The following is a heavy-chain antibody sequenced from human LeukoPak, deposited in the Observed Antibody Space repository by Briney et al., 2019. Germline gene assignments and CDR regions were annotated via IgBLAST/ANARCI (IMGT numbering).Heavy chain of an antibody. D-gene: IGHD3-10*01. Sequence: WXXXIXSSGSTIYYADSVKGGVTISREKAKNSLYLQMNSLRAEDTAVYYCAREVPGERFGELILDYWGQETLVTVSS. CDR2: IXSSGSTI. CDR3: AREVPGERFGELILDY. V-gene: IGHV3-48*03. J-gene: IGHJ4*02.